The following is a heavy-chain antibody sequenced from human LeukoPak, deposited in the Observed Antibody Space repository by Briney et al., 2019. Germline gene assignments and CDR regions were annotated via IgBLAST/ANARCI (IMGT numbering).Heavy chain of an antibody. CDR1: GGSISSYY. CDR3: ASYHYDSSGYFPFDY. D-gene: IGHD3-22*01. J-gene: IGHJ4*02. CDR2: IYYSGST. Sequence: SETMSLTCTVSGGSISSYYWSWIRQPPGKGLEWIGYIYYSGSTNYNPSLKSRVTISVDTSKNQFSLKLSSVTAADTAVYYCASYHYDSSGYFPFDYWGQGTLVTVSS. V-gene: IGHV4-59*01.